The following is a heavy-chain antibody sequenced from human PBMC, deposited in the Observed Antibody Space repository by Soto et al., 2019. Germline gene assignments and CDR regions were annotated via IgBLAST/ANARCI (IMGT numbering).Heavy chain of an antibody. J-gene: IGHJ6*02. CDR2: IWYDGSNK. CDR3: ARDENCSGGSCFPYGMDV. V-gene: IGHV3-33*01. D-gene: IGHD2-15*01. CDR1: GFTFSSYG. Sequence: QVPLVESGGGVVQPGRSLRLSCAASGFTFSSYGMHWVRQAPGKGLEWVAVIWYDGSNKYYADSVKGRLTISRDNSKNTRYLQMNSLRAEDTAVYYCARDENCSGGSCFPYGMDVWGQGTTVPVPS.